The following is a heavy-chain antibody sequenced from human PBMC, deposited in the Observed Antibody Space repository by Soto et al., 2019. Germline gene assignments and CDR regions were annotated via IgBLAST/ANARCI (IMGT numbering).Heavy chain of an antibody. V-gene: IGHV1-69*02. CDR3: AGGPVADYGIDV. CDR1: VVTFSSYT. CDR2: LIPILGIA. D-gene: IGHD2-15*01. J-gene: IGHJ6*04. Sequence: QVQLVQSGAEVKKPGSSGKGSCKASVVTFSSYTISWVRQAPGQGLEWMGRLIPILGIANYAQKLQGRVTITAEKSTSKAYMELSSLRSEDTAVYCCAGGPVADYGIDVWGKGTTVTVSS.